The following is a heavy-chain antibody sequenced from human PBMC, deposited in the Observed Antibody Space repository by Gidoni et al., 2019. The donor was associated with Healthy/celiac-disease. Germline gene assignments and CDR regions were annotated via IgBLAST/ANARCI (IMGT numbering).Heavy chain of an antibody. D-gene: IGHD2-2*02. CDR3: ARHTDIVVVPAAIRPGAFDY. CDR1: GGTFSSYA. J-gene: IGHJ4*02. V-gene: IGHV1-69*06. CDR2: IIPIFGTA. Sequence: QVQLVQSGAEVKKPGSSVKVSCKASGGTFSSYAISWVRQAPGQGLAWMGGIIPIFGTANYAQKFQGRVTITADKSTSTAYMELSSLRSEDTAVYYCARHTDIVVVPAAIRPGAFDYWGQGTLVTVSS.